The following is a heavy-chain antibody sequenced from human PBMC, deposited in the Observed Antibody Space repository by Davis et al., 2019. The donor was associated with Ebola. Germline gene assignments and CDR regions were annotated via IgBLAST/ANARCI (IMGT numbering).Heavy chain of an antibody. J-gene: IGHJ4*02. D-gene: IGHD6-19*01. V-gene: IGHV3-23*01. CDR2: ISGSGVNT. CDR3: ARSPYSSGWYYFDY. Sequence: GGSLRLSCAASGFTFSSYAMSWVRQAPGKGLEWVSTISGSGVNTYYADSVKGRFTISRDNSRNTLYLQMNSLRAKDTAVYYCARSPYSSGWYYFDYWGQGTLVTVSS. CDR1: GFTFSSYA.